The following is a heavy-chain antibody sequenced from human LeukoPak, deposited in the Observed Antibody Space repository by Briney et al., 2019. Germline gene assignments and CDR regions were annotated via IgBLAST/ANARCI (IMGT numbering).Heavy chain of an antibody. CDR2: IYYSVST. J-gene: IGHJ4*02. D-gene: IGHD3-9*01. CDR3: ARETYYDILTGYPAPNYFDY. V-gene: IGHV4-59*01. CDR1: GGSISSYY. Sequence: SETLSLTCTVSGGSISSYYWSWIRQPPGKGLEWIGYIYYSVSTNYNPSLKSRVTISVDTSKNQFSLKLSSVTAADTAVYDCARETYYDILTGYPAPNYFDYWGQGTLVTVSS.